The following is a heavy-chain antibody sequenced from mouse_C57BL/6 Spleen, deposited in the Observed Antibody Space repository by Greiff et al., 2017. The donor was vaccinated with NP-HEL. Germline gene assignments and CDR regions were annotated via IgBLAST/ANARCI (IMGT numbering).Heavy chain of an antibody. CDR2: ISDGGSYT. D-gene: IGHD2-4*01. V-gene: IGHV5-4*01. Sequence: EVKLVESGGGLVKPGGSLKLSCAASGFTFSSYAMSWVRQTPEKRLEWVATISDGGSYTYYPDNVKGRFTISRDNAKNNLYLQMSHLKSEDTAMYYCARDENYDYGGFAYWGQGTLVTVSA. J-gene: IGHJ3*01. CDR1: GFTFSSYA. CDR3: ARDENYDYGGFAY.